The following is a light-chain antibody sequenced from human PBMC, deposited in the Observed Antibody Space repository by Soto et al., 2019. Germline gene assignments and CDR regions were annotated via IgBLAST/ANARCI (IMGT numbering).Light chain of an antibody. CDR2: GNS. CDR3: QSYDSILRVFYI. J-gene: IGLJ1*01. Sequence: SVLAQLPPLSAPTRQNLTFFCPGSSSNIWAGYDVHWYQQLPVTDPKLIIYGNSNRTLGVPDRFSGSKSGFSTSLAITELQSYDEADYYIQSYDSILRVFYIFGSGT. V-gene: IGLV1-40*01. CDR1: SSNIWAGYD.